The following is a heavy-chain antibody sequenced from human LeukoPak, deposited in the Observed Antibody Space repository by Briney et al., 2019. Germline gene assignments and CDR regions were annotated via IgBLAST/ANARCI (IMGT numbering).Heavy chain of an antibody. CDR1: GFVFKNYW. D-gene: IGHD2-21*02. CDR3: VKSEVTIPDCH. CDR2: INYDGSEK. V-gene: IGHV3-7*01. Sequence: GGSLRLSCAASGFVFKNYWMSWVRQAPGKGLEWLANINYDGSEKYHVDSVKGRSTISRDNAKNSLYLQMNSLRVEDKAVYYCVKSEVTIPDCHWGQGTPVTVSS. J-gene: IGHJ4*02.